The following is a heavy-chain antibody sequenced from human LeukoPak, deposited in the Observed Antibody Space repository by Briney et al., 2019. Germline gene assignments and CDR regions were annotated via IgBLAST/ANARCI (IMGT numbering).Heavy chain of an antibody. D-gene: IGHD3-10*01. Sequence: GASVKVSCKASGYSGRNYGISWVRQAPGQGLEYMGWISVYNGNTNYAQRLQGRVTMTTDTSTSTVYMELRSLRSGDTAVYYCARGGGGYYGSGSYLIDHWGQGTLVTVSS. V-gene: IGHV1-18*01. CDR3: ARGGGGYYGSGSYLIDH. CDR1: GYSGRNYG. CDR2: ISVYNGNT. J-gene: IGHJ4*02.